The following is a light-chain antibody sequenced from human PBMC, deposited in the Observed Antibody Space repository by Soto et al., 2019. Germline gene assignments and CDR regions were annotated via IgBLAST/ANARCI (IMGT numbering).Light chain of an antibody. J-gene: IGKJ5*01. Sequence: DIQMTQSPSSLSASLCDRVTITCRASRTIDNYLNWYQQKPGRAPELLVYATSSLQSGVPSRFTGGGSGTHFTLTISGLQHEDFATYFCQQSYNTPITFGQGTRLEIK. V-gene: IGKV1-39*01. CDR3: QQSYNTPIT. CDR2: ATS. CDR1: RTIDNY.